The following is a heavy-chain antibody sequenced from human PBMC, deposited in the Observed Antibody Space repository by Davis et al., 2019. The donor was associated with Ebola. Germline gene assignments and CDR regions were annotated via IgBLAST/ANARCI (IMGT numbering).Heavy chain of an antibody. V-gene: IGHV3-30*18. CDR2: ISYDGSNK. CDR1: GFTFSSYG. Sequence: GESLKISCAASGFTFSSYGMHWVRQAPGKGLEWVAVISYDGSNKYYADSVKGRFTISRDNSKNTLYLQMNSLRAEGTAVYYCAKTSTTFTYYDFWSGYYTRPNYYYYYYMDVWGKGTTVTVSS. J-gene: IGHJ6*03. CDR3: AKTSTTFTYYDFWSGYYTRPNYYYYYYMDV. D-gene: IGHD3-3*01.